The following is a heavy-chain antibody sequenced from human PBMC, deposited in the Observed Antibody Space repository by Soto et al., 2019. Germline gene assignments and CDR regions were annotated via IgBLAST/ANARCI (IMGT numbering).Heavy chain of an antibody. J-gene: IGHJ4*02. CDR1: GYTFSDYG. CDR3: AIAAAGNFDY. D-gene: IGHD6-13*01. Sequence: GASVKVSCKTSGYTFSDYGISWVRQAPRQGLEWMGWMNPNSGNTGYAQKFQGRVTMTRNTSISTAYMELSSLRSEDTAVYYCAIAAAGNFDYWGQGTLVTVSS. CDR2: MNPNSGNT. V-gene: IGHV1-8*02.